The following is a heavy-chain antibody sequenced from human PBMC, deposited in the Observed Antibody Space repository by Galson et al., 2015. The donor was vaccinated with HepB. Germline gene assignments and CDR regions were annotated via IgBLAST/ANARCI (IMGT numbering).Heavy chain of an antibody. CDR1: GDSVSSNSAA. CDR2: TYYRSKWYS. CDR3: TRVAGTIYYYGMDV. J-gene: IGHJ6*02. Sequence: CAISGDSVSSNSAAWNWIRRSPSRGLEWLGRTYYRSKWYSDCAVSVRSRISINVDTSRNQFSLQLNSVTPEDTAVYYCTRVAGTIYYYGMDVWGQGTTVTVSS. D-gene: IGHD6-19*01. V-gene: IGHV6-1*01.